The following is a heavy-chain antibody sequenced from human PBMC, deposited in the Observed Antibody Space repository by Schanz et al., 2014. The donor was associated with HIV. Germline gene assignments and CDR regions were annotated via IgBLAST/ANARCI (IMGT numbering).Heavy chain of an antibody. CDR1: GFSFRTFG. D-gene: IGHD3-22*01. J-gene: IGHJ6*02. CDR3: AKDANYYDTKYRGKGNYYHYYGMDV. V-gene: IGHV3-30*18. CDR2: IYYDGTNK. Sequence: QVQLVESGGGVVQPGRSLRLSCVASGFSFRTFGMHWVRQAPGKGLEWVALIYYDGTNKYYTDSVKGRFTISRDNSKNTLNLRVNSLRAEDTAVYYCAKDANYYDTKYRGKGNYYHYYGMDVWGQGTTVTVSS.